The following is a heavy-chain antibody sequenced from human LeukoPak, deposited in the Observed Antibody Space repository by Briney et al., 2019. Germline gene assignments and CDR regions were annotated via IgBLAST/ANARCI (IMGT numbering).Heavy chain of an antibody. CDR2: IKQDGSEK. CDR1: GFTFSSYW. J-gene: IGHJ4*02. Sequence: GGSLRLSCAASGFTFSSYWMSWVRQAPGKGLEWVANIKQDGSEKYYVDSVKGRFTISRDNAKNSLYLQMNSLRAEDTAVYYCARDLANYYGSGSSPFDYWGQGTLVTVSS. D-gene: IGHD3-10*01. CDR3: ARDLANYYGSGSSPFDY. V-gene: IGHV3-7*04.